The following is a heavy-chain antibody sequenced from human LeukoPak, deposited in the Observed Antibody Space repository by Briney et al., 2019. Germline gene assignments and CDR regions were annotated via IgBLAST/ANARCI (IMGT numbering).Heavy chain of an antibody. V-gene: IGHV3-9*01. CDR2: ISWNSGSI. CDR3: AKGDCSGGSCYPYYYYGMDV. D-gene: IGHD2-15*01. Sequence: GRSLRLSCAASGFTFDDYAMHWVRQAPGKGLEWVSGISWNSGSIGQADSVKDRFTISRDNAKNSLYLQMNSLRAEDTALYYCAKGDCSGGSCYPYYYYGMDVWGQGTTVTVSS. CDR1: GFTFDDYA. J-gene: IGHJ6*02.